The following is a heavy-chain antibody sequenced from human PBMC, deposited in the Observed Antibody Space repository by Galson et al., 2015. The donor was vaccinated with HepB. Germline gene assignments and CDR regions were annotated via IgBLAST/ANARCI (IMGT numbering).Heavy chain of an antibody. Sequence: QSGAEVKKPGESLKISCKGSGYSFTSYWIGWVRQMPGKGLEWMGIIYPGDSDTRYSPSFQGQVTISADKSISTAYLQWSSLKASDTAMYYCARQSYAPPYNYYGMDVWGPGTPVTVSS. D-gene: IGHD1-26*01. CDR3: ARQSYAPPYNYYGMDV. J-gene: IGHJ6*02. CDR2: IYPGDSDT. V-gene: IGHV5-51*01. CDR1: GYSFTSYW.